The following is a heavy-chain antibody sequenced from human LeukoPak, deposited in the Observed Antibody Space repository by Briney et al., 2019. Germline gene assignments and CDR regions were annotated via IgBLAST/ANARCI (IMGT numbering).Heavy chain of an antibody. J-gene: IGHJ5*02. CDR3: ARHVAGTWFDP. CDR2: IYYSGST. V-gene: IGHV4-4*02. CDR1: GGSISSDNW. D-gene: IGHD6-19*01. Sequence: PSGTLSLTCAVSGGSISSDNWWSWVRQPLGKGLEWIGEIYYSGSTNYNPSLKSRVTISVDTSKNQFSLKLSSVTAADTAVYYCARHVAGTWFDPWGQGTLVTVSS.